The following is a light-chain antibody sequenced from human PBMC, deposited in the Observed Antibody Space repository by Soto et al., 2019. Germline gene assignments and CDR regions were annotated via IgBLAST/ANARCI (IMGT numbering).Light chain of an antibody. V-gene: IGKV3-20*01. CDR1: QSVSSSY. J-gene: IGKJ4*01. CDR3: QQYGSSPSLT. Sequence: EIVLTQSPGTLSLSPGERATLSCMAIQSVSSSYLAWYQQKPGQAPRLLIYGASSRATGIPDRFSGSGSGTDFTLTISRLEPEDFAVYYCQQYGSSPSLTFGGGTKVDIK. CDR2: GAS.